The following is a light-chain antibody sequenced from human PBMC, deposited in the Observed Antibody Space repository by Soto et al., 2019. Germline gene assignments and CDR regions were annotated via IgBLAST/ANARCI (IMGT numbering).Light chain of an antibody. CDR3: QQYNNWPG. CDR1: HSVSSN. V-gene: IGKV3-15*01. Sequence: EIVMTQSPATLSVSPGERATLSCRASHSVSSNLAWYQQKPGQAPRLLIYGASTRATGIPARFSGSGSGTEFTLTISSLQSEDFAVYYCQQYNNWPGFGQGTKVEIK. CDR2: GAS. J-gene: IGKJ1*01.